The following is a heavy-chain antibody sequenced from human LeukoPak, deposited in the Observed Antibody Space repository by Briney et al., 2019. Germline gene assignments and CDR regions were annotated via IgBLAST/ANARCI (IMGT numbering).Heavy chain of an antibody. V-gene: IGHV3-74*01. CDR1: GFTFSNYW. J-gene: IGHJ4*02. Sequence: GGSLRLSCAASGFTFSNYWMHWVRQAPGKGLVWVSLIHSDGGTTNYADSVKGRFTISRDNAKNTLYLQMNSLRVEDTAVYYCARVTYSIAEWGQGTLVTVSS. D-gene: IGHD1-26*01. CDR3: ARVTYSIAE. CDR2: IHSDGGTT.